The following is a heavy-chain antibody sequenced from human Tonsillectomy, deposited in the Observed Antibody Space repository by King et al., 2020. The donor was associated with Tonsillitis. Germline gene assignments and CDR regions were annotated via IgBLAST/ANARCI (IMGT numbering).Heavy chain of an antibody. V-gene: IGHV1-46*01. J-gene: IGHJ6*02. CDR3: ARGPQNWETYRYDSYYHGMDA. D-gene: IGHD3-16*02. Sequence: QLVQSGAEVKKPGASVKVSCKASGYTFTSNYMHWVRQAPGQGLEWMGIINPSGGSTTYARKFQGRVTMTRDTSTSTVCMELSSLRSEDTAVYYCARGPQNWETYRYDSYYHGMDAWGQGTTVTVSS. CDR1: GYTFTSNY. CDR2: INPSGGST.